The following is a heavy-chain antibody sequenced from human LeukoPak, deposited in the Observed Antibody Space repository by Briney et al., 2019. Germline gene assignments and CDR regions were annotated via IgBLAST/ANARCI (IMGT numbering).Heavy chain of an antibody. Sequence: ASVKVSCKASGYTFTSYGISWVRQAPGQGLEWLGWISAYNFNTNYAQKVQDRVTMTIDTSTSTAYMELRSLRSDDTAVYYCARDGQQLVPHYYYMDVWGKGTTVTVSS. D-gene: IGHD6-6*01. J-gene: IGHJ6*03. CDR3: ARDGQQLVPHYYYMDV. CDR2: ISAYNFNT. V-gene: IGHV1-18*01. CDR1: GYTFTSYG.